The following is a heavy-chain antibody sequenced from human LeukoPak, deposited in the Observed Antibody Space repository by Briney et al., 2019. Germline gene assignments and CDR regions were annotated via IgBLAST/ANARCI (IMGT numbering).Heavy chain of an antibody. V-gene: IGHV4-39*01. J-gene: IGHJ6*03. CDR3: ARLTQDYYYCYRGV. CDR2: MDYSGST. Sequence: SGTLCLTCTVSGGSISTSDYSWGWIRQPPGKGLECIGAMDYSGSTYSKSSLRSRATISVDTSKNQYSLKLSSVTAADTAVFYCARLTQDYYYCYRGVWGK. CDR1: GGSISTSDYS.